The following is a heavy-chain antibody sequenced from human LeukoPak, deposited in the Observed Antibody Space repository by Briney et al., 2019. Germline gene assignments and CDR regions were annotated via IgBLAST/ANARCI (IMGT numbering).Heavy chain of an antibody. J-gene: IGHJ4*02. Sequence: PSETLSLTCTVSGGSISSYYWGWIRQPPGKGLEWIGYIYHSGSTYYNPSLKSRVTTSVDRSKNQFSLKLSSVTAADTAVYYCARGKYYYDSSGYYYVWRNPDHYFDYWGQGTLATVSS. CDR3: ARGKYYYDSSGYYYVWRNPDHYFDY. D-gene: IGHD3-22*01. CDR1: GGSISSYY. V-gene: IGHV4-59*12. CDR2: IYHSGST.